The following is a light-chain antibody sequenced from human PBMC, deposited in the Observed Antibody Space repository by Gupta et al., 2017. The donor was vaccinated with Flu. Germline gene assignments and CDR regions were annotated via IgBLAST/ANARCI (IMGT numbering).Light chain of an antibody. J-gene: IGLJ1*01. Sequence: DVGANNYVSWYQQHPGKAPKVMIYGVNNRPSGVSDRFSGSKSGNTASLTISGLQAEDEADYYCSSYRSSSTSFFFGTGTKVTVL. V-gene: IGLV2-14*01. CDR1: DVGANNY. CDR3: SSYRSSSTSFF. CDR2: GVN.